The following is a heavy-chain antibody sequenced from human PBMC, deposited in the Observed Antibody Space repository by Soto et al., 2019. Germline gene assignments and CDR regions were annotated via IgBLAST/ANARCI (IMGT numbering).Heavy chain of an antibody. Sequence: LRLSCSASGFTFSSYAMHCVRQAPGKGLEYVSAISSNGGSTYYADSVKGRFTISRDNSKNTLYLQMNSLRAEDTAIYYCARQDYGRNSNFDYWGQGTPVTVSS. V-gene: IGHV3-64*04. J-gene: IGHJ4*02. CDR3: ARQDYGRNSNFDY. CDR2: ISSNGGST. CDR1: GFTFSSYA. D-gene: IGHD4-17*01.